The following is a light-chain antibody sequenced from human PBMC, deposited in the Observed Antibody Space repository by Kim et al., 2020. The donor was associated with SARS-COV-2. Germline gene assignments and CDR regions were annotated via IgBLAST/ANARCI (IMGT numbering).Light chain of an antibody. V-gene: IGKV3-11*01. CDR1: QSVSSY. Sequence: EIVLTQSPATLSLSPGERATLSCRASQSVSSYLAWYQQKPGQAPRLLIYDASNRATGIQARFSGSGSGTDFTLTISSLEPEDFAVYYCQQRSNWPLYTFGQGTKLEI. CDR2: DAS. J-gene: IGKJ2*01. CDR3: QQRSNWPLYT.